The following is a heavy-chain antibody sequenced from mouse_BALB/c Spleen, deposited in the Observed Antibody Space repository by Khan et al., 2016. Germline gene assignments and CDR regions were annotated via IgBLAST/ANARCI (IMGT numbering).Heavy chain of an antibody. CDR2: IDPANGNT. Sequence: VQLQQPGAELGKPGASVKLSCTASGFNIKDTYMHWVKQRHEQGLEWMGRIDPANGNTKYDPKFQGKATITADTSSNTAYLQLSSLSAEVSAGDYGASYYCDCWGQGTTLTVSS. CDR3: ASYYCDC. J-gene: IGHJ2*01. V-gene: IGHV14-3*02. CDR1: GFNIKDTY.